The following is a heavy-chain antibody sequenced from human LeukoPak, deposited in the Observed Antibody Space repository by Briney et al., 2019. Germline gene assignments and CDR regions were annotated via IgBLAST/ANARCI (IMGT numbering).Heavy chain of an antibody. J-gene: IGHJ4*02. Sequence: GGSLRLSCAASGFTVRTSYMSWVRHTPGKGLEWVSVIYSGGATHYADSAQGRFTISRDNSKNTLYLQMNSLRVEDTAIYYCARGGETATGPFDYWGQGTLVTVSS. V-gene: IGHV3-53*01. D-gene: IGHD5-24*01. CDR3: ARGGETATGPFDY. CDR1: GFTVRTSY. CDR2: IYSGGAT.